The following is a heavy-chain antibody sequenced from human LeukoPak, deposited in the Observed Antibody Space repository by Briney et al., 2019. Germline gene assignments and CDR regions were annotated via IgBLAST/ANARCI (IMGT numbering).Heavy chain of an antibody. CDR2: ISGSGGST. CDR3: AKALVWFGELSRHNFDY. D-gene: IGHD3-10*01. CDR1: GFTFSSYG. J-gene: IGHJ4*02. Sequence: PGGSLRLSCAASGFTFSSYGMSWVRQAPGKGLEWVSAISGSGGSTYYADSVKGRFTISRDNSKNTLYLQMNSLRAEDTAVYYCAKALVWFGELSRHNFDYWGQGTLVTVSS. V-gene: IGHV3-23*01.